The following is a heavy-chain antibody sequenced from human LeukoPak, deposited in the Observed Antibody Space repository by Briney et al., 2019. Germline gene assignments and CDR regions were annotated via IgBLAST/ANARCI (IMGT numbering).Heavy chain of an antibody. D-gene: IGHD3-16*02. J-gene: IGHJ4*02. V-gene: IGHV1-2*02. CDR1: GYTFTGYD. CDR2: INPNSGGP. Sequence: ASVEVSCKASGYTFTGYDMHWVRQAPGQGLEWMGWINPNSGGPNYAQRFPGRVIMTMDTSISTAYMELSRLRSDDTAVYYCARETRGVWGIYRFDYWGQGTLVTVSS. CDR3: ARETRGVWGIYRFDY.